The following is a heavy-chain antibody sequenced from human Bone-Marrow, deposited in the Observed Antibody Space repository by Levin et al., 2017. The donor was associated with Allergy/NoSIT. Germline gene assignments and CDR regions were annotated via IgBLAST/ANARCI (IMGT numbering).Heavy chain of an antibody. V-gene: IGHV3-23*01. CDR3: AKMTEDY. Sequence: GGSLRLSCAASGFTFSSNAMSWVRQAPGKGLECVSTISKSGGSTYYTDSVKGRFTISRDNSKNTLYLQMNSLRAEDTAVYYCAKMTEDYWGQGTLVTVSS. J-gene: IGHJ4*02. CDR1: GFTFSSNA. CDR2: ISKSGGST.